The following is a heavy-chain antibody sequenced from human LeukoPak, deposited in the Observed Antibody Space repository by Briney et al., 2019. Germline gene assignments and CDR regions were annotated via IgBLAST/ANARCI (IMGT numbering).Heavy chain of an antibody. CDR2: IIPILGIA. D-gene: IGHD3-3*01. J-gene: IGHJ5*02. V-gene: IGHV1-69*04. CDR1: GGTFSSYA. Sequence: SVKVSCKASGGTFSSYAISWVRQAPGQGLEWMGRIIPILGIANYAQKFQGRVTITADKSTSTAYMELSSLRSEDTAVYYCAKEAGVRNRNQKYYDFWSGYENWFDPWGQGTLVTVSS. CDR3: AKEAGVRNRNQKYYDFWSGYENWFDP.